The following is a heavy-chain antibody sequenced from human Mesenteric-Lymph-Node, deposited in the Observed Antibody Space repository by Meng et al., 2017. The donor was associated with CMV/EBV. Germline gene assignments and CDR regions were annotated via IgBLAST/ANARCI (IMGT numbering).Heavy chain of an antibody. CDR2: ISGSGSGDST. CDR3: AKDQYCSSTSCYSIDYYGMDV. D-gene: IGHD2-2*01. Sequence: GESLKISGAASGFTFSNYARSWVRQAPGKGLQGVSTISGSGSGDSTYYADSVKCRFTISRDNSKNTLYLKMNSLRAENTAVYYCAKDQYCSSTSCYSIDYYGMDVWGQGTMVTVSS. CDR1: GFTFSNYA. J-gene: IGHJ6*02. V-gene: IGHV3-23*01.